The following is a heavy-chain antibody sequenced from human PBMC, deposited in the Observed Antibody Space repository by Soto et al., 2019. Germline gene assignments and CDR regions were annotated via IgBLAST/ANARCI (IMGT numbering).Heavy chain of an antibody. CDR2: IDNSEST. D-gene: IGHD6-19*01. V-gene: IGHV4-59*01. Sequence: SETLSLTCTVSGGSISSYYWSWIRQPPGKGLEWIGYIDNSESTNYNPSLESRVTISVDTSKNQISLRLSSVTAADTAFYYCAREYRSDYLQYLDYWXQGTLVTVSS. CDR3: AREYRSDYLQYLDY. CDR1: GGSISSYY. J-gene: IGHJ4*02.